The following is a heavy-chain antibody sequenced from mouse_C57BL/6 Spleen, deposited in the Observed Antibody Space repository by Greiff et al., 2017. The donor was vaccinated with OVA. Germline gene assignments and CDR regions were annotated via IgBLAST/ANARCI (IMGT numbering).Heavy chain of an antibody. CDR1: GYTFTSYW. J-gene: IGHJ1*03. V-gene: IGHV1-52*01. D-gene: IGHD1-1*01. CDR3: ARWANYYGSSYGYFDV. Sequence: QVQLQQPGAELVRPGSSVKLSCKASGYTFTSYWMHWVKQRPIQGLEWIGNIDPSDSETHYNQKVKDKATLTVDKSSSTAYMQLSSLTSEDSAVYYCARWANYYGSSYGYFDVWGTGTTVTVSS. CDR2: IDPSDSET.